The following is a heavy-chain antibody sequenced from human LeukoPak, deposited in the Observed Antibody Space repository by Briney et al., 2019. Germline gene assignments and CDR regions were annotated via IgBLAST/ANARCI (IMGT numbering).Heavy chain of an antibody. CDR2: ISYDGSNK. Sequence: GGSLRLSCAASGFTFSSYAMHWVRQAPGKGLEWVAVISYDGSNKYYADSVKGRFTISRDNSKNTLYLQMNSLRAEDTALYYCAKGTPSGPDRDWFDPWGQGTLVTVSS. J-gene: IGHJ5*02. CDR1: GFTFSSYA. CDR3: AKGTPSGPDRDWFDP. D-gene: IGHD3-10*01. V-gene: IGHV3-30-3*01.